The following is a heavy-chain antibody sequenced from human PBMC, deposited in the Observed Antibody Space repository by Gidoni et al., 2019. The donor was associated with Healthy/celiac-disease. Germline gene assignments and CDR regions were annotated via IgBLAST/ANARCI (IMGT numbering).Heavy chain of an antibody. V-gene: IGHV1-69*01. J-gene: IGHJ5*02. CDR3: ARGEGDCSGGSCYHNWFDP. CDR2: IIPIFGTA. CDR1: GGTFSSYA. D-gene: IGHD2-15*01. Sequence: QVQLVQSGAEVKKPGSSVKVSCKASGGTFSSYAISWVRQAPGQGLEWMGGIIPIFGTANYAQKFQGRVTITADESTSTAYMELSSLRSEDTAVYYCARGEGDCSGGSCYHNWFDPWGQGTLVTVSS.